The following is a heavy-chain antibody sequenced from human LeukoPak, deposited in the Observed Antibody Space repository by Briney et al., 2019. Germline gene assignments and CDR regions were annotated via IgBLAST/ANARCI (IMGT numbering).Heavy chain of an antibody. J-gene: IGHJ4*02. CDR3: ARDPESSSFDL. V-gene: IGHV3-7*01. D-gene: IGHD6-13*01. CDR1: GFSFSTYW. CDR2: IDQGGSVK. Sequence: GGSLRLSCAASGFSFSTYWMSWVRQTPEKGLEFVANIDQGGSVKNYMDSLKGRCTISRDNAKKSLYLEINSLRADDTAVYYCARDPESSSFDLWGRGALVTVSS.